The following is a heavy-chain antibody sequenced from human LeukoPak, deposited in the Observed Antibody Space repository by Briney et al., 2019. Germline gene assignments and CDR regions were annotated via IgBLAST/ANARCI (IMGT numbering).Heavy chain of an antibody. CDR3: ASFANYYDSGTMHFDL. CDR2: IYSGGST. CDR1: GFTVSSRY. J-gene: IGHJ2*01. D-gene: IGHD3-10*01. Sequence: PGGSLRHSCAASGFTVSSRYMSWVRQAPGKGLEYVSVIYSGGSTNYADSVKGRFTISRDISKNTLSLQMNSLTAEDTAVYYCASFANYYDSGTMHFDLWGRGTLVTVSS. V-gene: IGHV3-53*01.